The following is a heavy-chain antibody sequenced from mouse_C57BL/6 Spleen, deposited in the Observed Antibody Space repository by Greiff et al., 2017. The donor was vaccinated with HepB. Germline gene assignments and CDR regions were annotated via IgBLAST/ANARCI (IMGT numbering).Heavy chain of an antibody. D-gene: IGHD2-2*01. CDR3: ARWDGYDDTLFDY. J-gene: IGHJ2*01. CDR1: GYTFTSYW. CDR2: IDPSDSEN. Sequence: VQLQQPGAELVRPGSSVKLSCKASGYTFTSYWMHWVKQRPIQGLEWIGNIDPSDSENHYNQKFKDKATLTVDKSSSTAYMQLSSLTSEDSAVYYCARWDGYDDTLFDYWGQGTTLTVSS. V-gene: IGHV1-52*01.